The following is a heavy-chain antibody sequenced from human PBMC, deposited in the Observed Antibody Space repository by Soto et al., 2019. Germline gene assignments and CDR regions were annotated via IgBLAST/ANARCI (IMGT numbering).Heavy chain of an antibody. CDR1: GFTFSTSI. J-gene: IGHJ4*02. CDR3: TTALGRVPTIT. CDR2: ITSSSSHM. V-gene: IGHV3-21*06. Sequence: EEQLVESGGGLVKPGWSLRLSCAASGFTFSTSIMNWVRQAPGTGLEWVWSITSSSSHMFYADSVKGRFTISRDNARNSLYLQMNSLRAEDTAIYYCTTALGRVPTITWGQGTLVTVSS. D-gene: IGHD5-12*01.